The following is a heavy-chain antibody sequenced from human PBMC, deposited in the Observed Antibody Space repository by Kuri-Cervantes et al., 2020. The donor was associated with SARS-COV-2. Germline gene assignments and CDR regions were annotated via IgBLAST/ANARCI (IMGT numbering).Heavy chain of an antibody. D-gene: IGHD5-18*01. CDR2: IYYSGTT. Sequence: SCTVSGGSISSGDYYWTWIRQPPGKGLEWIGHIYYSGTTSYNPSLKSRVTISVDTSKNQFSLRLSSVTAADTAVYYCAREPWGYGPGGYWGQGTLVTVSS. CDR3: AREPWGYGPGGY. CDR1: GGSISSGDYY. V-gene: IGHV4-30-4*01. J-gene: IGHJ4*02.